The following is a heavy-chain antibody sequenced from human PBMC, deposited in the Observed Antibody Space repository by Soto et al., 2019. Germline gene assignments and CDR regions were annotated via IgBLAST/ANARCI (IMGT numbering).Heavy chain of an antibody. D-gene: IGHD6-13*01. V-gene: IGHV4-34*01. CDR1: GGSFSGYY. CDR2: INHSGST. Sequence: QVQLQQWGAGLLKPSETLSLTCAVYGGSFSGYYWSWIRQPPGKGLEWIGEINHSGSTNYNPSLKRRVTISVDTSKNQFSLKLSSVTAADTAVYYCARGVGSSWYNWFDPWGQGTLVTVSS. J-gene: IGHJ5*02. CDR3: ARGVGSSWYNWFDP.